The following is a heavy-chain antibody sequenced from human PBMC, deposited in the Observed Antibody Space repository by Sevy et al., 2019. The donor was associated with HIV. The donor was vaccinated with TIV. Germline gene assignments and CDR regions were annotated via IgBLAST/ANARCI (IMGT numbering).Heavy chain of an antibody. V-gene: IGHV1-18*01. CDR1: GYTFSSYR. CDR3: GIAYCSGGRCYSLAY. Sequence: ASVKVSCKISGYTFSSYRITWVRQAPGQGLECMGWISPHNGDTNYAQKLQGRVTMITDTSTTTAYMELRNLRSDDTAVYYCGIAYCSGGRCYSLAYWGQGTLVTVSS. J-gene: IGHJ4*01. D-gene: IGHD2-15*01. CDR2: ISPHNGDT.